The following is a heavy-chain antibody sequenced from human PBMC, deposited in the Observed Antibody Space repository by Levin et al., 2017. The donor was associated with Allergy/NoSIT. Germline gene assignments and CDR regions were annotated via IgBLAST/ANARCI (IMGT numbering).Heavy chain of an antibody. V-gene: IGHV4-59*01. CDR3: ARDPSGSFFNWFDP. CDR1: GGSISNSY. CDR2: IYHSGGT. J-gene: IGHJ5*02. Sequence: SQTLSLTCTVSGGSISNSYWSWIRQPPGKGLEWIGYIYHSGGTNYNPSLKSRVTISVDTSKNQFSLKLRSVTAADTAVYYCARDPSGSFFNWFDPWGQGTLVTVSS. D-gene: IGHD1-26*01.